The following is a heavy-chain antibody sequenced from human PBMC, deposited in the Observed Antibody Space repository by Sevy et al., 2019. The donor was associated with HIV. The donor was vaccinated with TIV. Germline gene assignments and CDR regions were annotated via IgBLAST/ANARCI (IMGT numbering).Heavy chain of an antibody. CDR2: IMEDGSQK. CDR3: ARDPDILSGYPSHYFDY. J-gene: IGHJ4*01. V-gene: IGHV3-7*01. CDR1: GFSFSKYW. Sequence: GGSLRLSCAASGFSFSKYWMSWVRQAPGKGLEWVANIMEDGSQKNYLESVKGRFTISRDNAKNLLYLQMNNLRADDTAVYYCARDPDILSGYPSHYFDYWGHGTLVTVSS. D-gene: IGHD3-9*01.